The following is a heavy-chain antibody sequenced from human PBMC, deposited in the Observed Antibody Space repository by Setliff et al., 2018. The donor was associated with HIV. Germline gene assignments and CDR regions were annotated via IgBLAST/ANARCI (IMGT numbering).Heavy chain of an antibody. D-gene: IGHD3-22*01. CDR1: GFTFSSYW. CDR2: IKQDGSEK. Sequence: PGGSLRLSCAASGFTFSSYWMSWVRQAPGKGLEWMANIKQDGSEKYYVDSVKGRFTISRDNAKNSLCLQMNSLRAEDTAVYYCARGDFYDSSGWFDYWGQGTLVTVSS. J-gene: IGHJ4*02. V-gene: IGHV3-7*03. CDR3: ARGDFYDSSGWFDY.